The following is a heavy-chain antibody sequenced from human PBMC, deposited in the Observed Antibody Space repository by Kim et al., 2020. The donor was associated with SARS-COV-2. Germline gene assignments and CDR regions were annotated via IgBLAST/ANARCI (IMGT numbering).Heavy chain of an antibody. J-gene: IGHJ4*02. V-gene: IGHV3-9*01. CDR3: AKGHSGSLERSASDY. D-gene: IGHD1-26*01. Sequence: CVKVRFTIYRDNAKNSLYLQMNGLRAEDTALYYCAKGHSGSLERSASDYWGQGTLVTVSS.